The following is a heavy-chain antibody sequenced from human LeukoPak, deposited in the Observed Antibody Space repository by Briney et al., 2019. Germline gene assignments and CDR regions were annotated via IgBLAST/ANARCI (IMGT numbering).Heavy chain of an antibody. CDR1: GFTFSSYW. V-gene: IGHV3-7*03. J-gene: IGHJ4*02. D-gene: IGHD6-19*01. CDR2: IKQDGSEK. Sequence: AGGSLRLSCAASGFTFSSYWMSWVRQAPGKGLEWVANIKQDGSEKYYVDSVKGRFTISRDNSKNTLYLQMNSLRAEDTAVYYCARGLHSSGWYVDYWGQGTLVTVSS. CDR3: ARGLHSSGWYVDY.